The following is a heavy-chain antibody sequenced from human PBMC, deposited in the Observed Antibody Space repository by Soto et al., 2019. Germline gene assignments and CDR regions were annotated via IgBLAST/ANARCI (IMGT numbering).Heavy chain of an antibody. CDR3: ARLRQISPINYYFDY. D-gene: IGHD5-12*01. V-gene: IGHV4-59*08. CDR2: IYYSGST. J-gene: IGHJ4*02. CDR1: GGSISSYY. Sequence: PSETLSLTCTVSGGSISSYYWSWIRQPPGKGLEWIGYIYYSGSTNYNPSLKSRVTISVDTSKNQFSLKLSSVTAADTAVYYCARLRQISPINYYFDYWGQGTLVTVS.